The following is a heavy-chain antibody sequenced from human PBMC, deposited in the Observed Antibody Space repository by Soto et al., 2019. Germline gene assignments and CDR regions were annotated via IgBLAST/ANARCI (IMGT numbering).Heavy chain of an antibody. J-gene: IGHJ4*02. Sequence: SETLSLTCAVSGGSISSGGYSWSWIRQPPGKGLEWIGYIYHSGSTYYSPSLKSRVTISVDRSKNQFSLKLSSVTAADTAVYYCARLTGYYFDYWGQGTLVTVSS. V-gene: IGHV4-30-2*01. CDR2: IYHSGST. D-gene: IGHD3-10*01. CDR3: ARLTGYYFDY. CDR1: GGSISSGGYS.